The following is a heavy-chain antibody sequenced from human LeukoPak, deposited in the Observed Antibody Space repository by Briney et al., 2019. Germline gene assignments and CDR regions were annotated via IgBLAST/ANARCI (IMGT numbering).Heavy chain of an antibody. CDR1: GGSISSSNW. CDR2: IYHSGST. D-gene: IGHD3-22*01. CDR3: ARSGGYFSAEYFQH. Sequence: SETLSLTCAVSGGSISSSNWWSWVRPPPGKGLEWIGEIYHSGSTNYNPSLKSRVTISVDKSKNQFSLKLSSVTAADTAVYYCARSGGYFSAEYFQHWGQGTLVTVSS. J-gene: IGHJ1*01. V-gene: IGHV4-4*02.